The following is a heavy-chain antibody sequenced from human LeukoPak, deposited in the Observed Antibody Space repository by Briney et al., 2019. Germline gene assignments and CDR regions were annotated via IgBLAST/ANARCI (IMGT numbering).Heavy chain of an antibody. J-gene: IGHJ4*02. CDR2: IYHSGST. Sequence: SETLSLTCTVSGYSISSGYYWGWIRQPPGKRLEWIGSIYHSGSTYYNPSLKSRVTISVDTSKNQFSLKLSSVTAADTAVYYCARESFWSGYYISYFGYWGQGTLVTVSS. CDR1: GYSISSGYY. D-gene: IGHD3-3*01. V-gene: IGHV4-38-2*02. CDR3: ARESFWSGYYISYFGY.